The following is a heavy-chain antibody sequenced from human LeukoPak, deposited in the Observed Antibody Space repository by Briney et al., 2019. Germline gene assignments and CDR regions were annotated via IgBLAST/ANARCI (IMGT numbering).Heavy chain of an antibody. CDR1: GFTFTTYW. Sequence: GGSLRLSCAASGFTFTTYWMHWVRQAPGKGLVWVSRINGDGSRSNYADSVKGRFTISRDNARNTLYLQMSSLRTEDTAVYYCASSVDPRPFDYWGQGTLVTVSS. CDR2: INGDGSRS. J-gene: IGHJ4*02. V-gene: IGHV3-74*01. D-gene: IGHD3/OR15-3a*01. CDR3: ASSVDPRPFDY.